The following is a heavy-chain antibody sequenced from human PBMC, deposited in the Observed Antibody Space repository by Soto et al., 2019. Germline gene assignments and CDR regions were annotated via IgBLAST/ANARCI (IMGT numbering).Heavy chain of an antibody. V-gene: IGHV5-51*01. J-gene: IGHJ5*02. D-gene: IGHD1-1*01. CDR1: GYTFTSYW. CDR3: ARPNHFLTTRGLSWFDP. CDR2: IYPRDSDT. Sequence: GESLKISCKASGYTFTSYWIAWVRQMPGKGLEWMGIIYPRDSDTRYSPSFQGQVTISADRSISTAYLQWGSLKASDTAVYYCARPNHFLTTRGLSWFDPWGQGTLVTVSS.